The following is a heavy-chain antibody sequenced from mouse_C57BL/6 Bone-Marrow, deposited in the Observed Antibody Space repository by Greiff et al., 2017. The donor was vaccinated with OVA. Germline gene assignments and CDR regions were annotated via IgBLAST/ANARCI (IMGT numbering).Heavy chain of an antibody. D-gene: IGHD1-1*01. CDR3: ARKGLTR. Sequence: VQLVESGAELVRPGTSVKVSCKASGYAFTNYLIEWVKQRPGQGLEWIGVINPGSGGTNYNEKFKGKATLTADKSSSTAYMQLSSLTSEDSAVYFCARKGLTRWGQGTSVTVSS. CDR2: INPGSGGT. CDR1: GYAFTNYL. V-gene: IGHV1-54*01. J-gene: IGHJ4*01.